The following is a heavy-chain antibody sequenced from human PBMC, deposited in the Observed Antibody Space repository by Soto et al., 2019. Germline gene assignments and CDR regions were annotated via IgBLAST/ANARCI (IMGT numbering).Heavy chain of an antibody. CDR1: GFTFSSYA. V-gene: IGHV3-30-3*02. D-gene: IGHD4-17*01. Sequence: GGSLSLSCAASGFTFSSYAMHWVRQAPGKGLEWVAVISYDGSNKYYADSVKGRFTISRDNSKNTLYLQMNSLRAEDTAVYYCASMGNDYGDYVDYWGQGTLVTVSS. CDR3: ASMGNDYGDYVDY. CDR2: ISYDGSNK. J-gene: IGHJ4*02.